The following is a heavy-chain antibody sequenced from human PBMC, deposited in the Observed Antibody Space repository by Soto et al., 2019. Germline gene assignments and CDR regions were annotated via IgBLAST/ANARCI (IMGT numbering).Heavy chain of an antibody. J-gene: IGHJ4*02. D-gene: IGHD6-19*01. CDR1: GYTFTSYA. CDR3: ARVIGGWYYFDY. CDR2: INDGNGNT. Sequence: QVQLVQSGAEVKKPGASVKVSCKASGYTFTSYAMHWVRQAPGQRLEGMGWINDGNGNTKYSQKFQGRVTITRDTYASTDYMELSSLRSEDTAVYYCARVIGGWYYFDYWGQGTLVTVSS. V-gene: IGHV1-3*01.